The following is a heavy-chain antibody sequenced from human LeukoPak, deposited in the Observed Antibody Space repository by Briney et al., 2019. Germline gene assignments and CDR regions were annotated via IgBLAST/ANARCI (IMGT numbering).Heavy chain of an antibody. Sequence: ASVKVSCKASGYTFTSYAMHWVRQAPGQRLEWMGWINAGNGNTKYSQKFQGRVTITRDTSASTAYMELSSLRSEDTAVYYCARAAPGDCSGGSCYSEYNWFDPWGQGTLVTVSP. V-gene: IGHV1-3*01. CDR1: GYTFTSYA. J-gene: IGHJ5*02. CDR3: ARAAPGDCSGGSCYSEYNWFDP. D-gene: IGHD2-15*01. CDR2: INAGNGNT.